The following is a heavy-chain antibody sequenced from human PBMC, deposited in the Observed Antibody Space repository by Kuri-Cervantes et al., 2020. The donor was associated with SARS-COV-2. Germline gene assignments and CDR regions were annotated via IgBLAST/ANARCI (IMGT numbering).Heavy chain of an antibody. CDR3: AKPGSVRGIIKEDHYGLDV. Sequence: GESLKISCVASEFNFRYYGMYWVRQAPGKGLEWVAHISHDGRDTHFRESVKGRFTVSRGNSKNALYLQMNSLRLEDTGVYFCAKPGSVRGIIKEDHYGLDVWGQGTTVTVSS. CDR1: EFNFRYYG. D-gene: IGHD3-10*01. CDR2: ISHDGRDT. V-gene: IGHV3-30*06. J-gene: IGHJ6*02.